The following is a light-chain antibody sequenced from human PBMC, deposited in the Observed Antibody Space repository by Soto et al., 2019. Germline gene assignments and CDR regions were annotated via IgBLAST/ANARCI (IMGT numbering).Light chain of an antibody. Sequence: DIVMTQSPDSMAVSLGERATIECKSSQSVLYSSNNENFLAWYQQKPGQPPKLLIYRASSRESGVPDRFTGSGSGTEFTLTISNLQAEDVAVYYCQQYTSTPFTFGLGTKLEIK. V-gene: IGKV4-1*01. CDR2: RAS. CDR1: QSVLYSSNNENF. J-gene: IGKJ2*01. CDR3: QQYTSTPFT.